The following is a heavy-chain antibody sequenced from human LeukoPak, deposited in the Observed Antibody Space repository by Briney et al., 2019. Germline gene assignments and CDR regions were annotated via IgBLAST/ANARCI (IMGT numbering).Heavy chain of an antibody. CDR1: GYSFTSYG. J-gene: IGHJ4*02. Sequence: ASVKVSCKASGYSFTSYGISWVRQAPGQGLEWMGWISAYNGNTNYVQKLQGRVTMTIDTSTNTAYMELRSLRSDDTAVYYCAREAYCSGDCYSHDLFDYWGQGTLVTVSS. V-gene: IGHV1-18*01. CDR3: AREAYCSGDCYSHDLFDY. CDR2: ISAYNGNT. D-gene: IGHD2-21*01.